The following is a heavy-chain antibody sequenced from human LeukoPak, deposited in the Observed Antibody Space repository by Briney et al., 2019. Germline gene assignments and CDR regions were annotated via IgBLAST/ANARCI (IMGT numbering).Heavy chain of an antibody. CDR2: IIPIFGTA. CDR1: GGTFSSYA. D-gene: IGHD5-18*01. J-gene: IGHJ4*02. V-gene: IGHV1-69*05. CDR3: ARDWDVDTGIQD. Sequence: SVKVSCKASGGTFSSYAISWVRQAPGQGLEWMGGIIPIFGTANYAQKFQGRVTITTDESTSTAYMELSSLRSEDTAVYYCARDWDVDTGIQDWGQGTPVTVSS.